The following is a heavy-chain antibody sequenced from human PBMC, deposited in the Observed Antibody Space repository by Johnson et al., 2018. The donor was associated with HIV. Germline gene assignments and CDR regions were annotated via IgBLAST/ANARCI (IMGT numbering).Heavy chain of an antibody. CDR1: GFTFSSYA. CDR2: IYSGGTT. CDR3: AREQGSGSYSIHAFDI. Sequence: VQLVESGGGVVQPGRSLRLSCAASGFTFSSYAMHWVRQAPGKGLEWVSVIYSGGTTYYADSVKGRFTISRDNSKNTLYLQMNSLRAEDTAVYYCAREQGSGSYSIHAFDIWGQGTMVTVSS. D-gene: IGHD1-26*01. J-gene: IGHJ3*02. V-gene: IGHV3-NL1*01.